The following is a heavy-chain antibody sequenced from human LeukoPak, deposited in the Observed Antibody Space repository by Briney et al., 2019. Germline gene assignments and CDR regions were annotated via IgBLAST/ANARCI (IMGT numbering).Heavy chain of an antibody. Sequence: SETLSLTCAVYGGSFSGYYWTWIRQPPGKGLEWIGEINHSRSTNYNPSLKSRVTISVDTSKNQFSLKLSSVTAADTAVYYCARVWGPYRFVDYWGQGTLVTVSS. CDR2: INHSRST. CDR3: ARVWGPYRFVDY. J-gene: IGHJ4*02. D-gene: IGHD7-27*01. CDR1: GGSFSGYY. V-gene: IGHV4-34*01.